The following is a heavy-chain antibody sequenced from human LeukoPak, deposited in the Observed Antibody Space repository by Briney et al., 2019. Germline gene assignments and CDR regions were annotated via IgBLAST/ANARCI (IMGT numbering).Heavy chain of an antibody. V-gene: IGHV4-30-4*01. CDR3: ARETLTTSRWFDP. J-gene: IGHJ5*02. Sequence: PSETLSLTCTVSGGSISSYYWSWIRQPPGKGLEWIGYIYYSGSTYYNPSPKSRVTISVDTSKNQFSLKLSSVTAADTAVYYCARETLTTSRWFDPWGQGTLVTVSS. CDR1: GGSISSYY. D-gene: IGHD4-17*01. CDR2: IYYSGST.